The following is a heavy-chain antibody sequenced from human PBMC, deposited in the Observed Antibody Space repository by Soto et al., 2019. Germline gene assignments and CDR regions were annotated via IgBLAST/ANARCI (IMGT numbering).Heavy chain of an antibody. V-gene: IGHV3-23*01. CDR3: VSVGIYYIGLGG. J-gene: IGHJ6*04. D-gene: IGHD3-22*01. CDR1: GFTFSNYV. CDR2: ISGRGDRT. Sequence: GGALRLSCAASGFTFSNYVMGWVRQAPGKGREWVSGISGRGDRTYYAVSVKGRFTISIDNSKNTLYLQMNWLTAESTAVYYCVSVGIYYIGLGGWGKGSTVTV.